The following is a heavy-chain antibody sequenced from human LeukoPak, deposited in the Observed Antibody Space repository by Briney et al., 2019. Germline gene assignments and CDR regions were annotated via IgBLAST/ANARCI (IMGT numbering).Heavy chain of an antibody. CDR3: VRASRYDANFDD. CDR1: DYPISTYY. V-gene: IGHV4-59*01. J-gene: IGHJ4*02. CDR2: VYYSGSA. Sequence: SETLSLTCSVSDYPISTYYWSWIRQPPGRGLEWIGFVYYSGSARYNPSLRGRVSLTIDTSENQFSLRLNSLTAADTAVYYCVRASRYDANFDDWGQGTLVTVSS. D-gene: IGHD1-1*01.